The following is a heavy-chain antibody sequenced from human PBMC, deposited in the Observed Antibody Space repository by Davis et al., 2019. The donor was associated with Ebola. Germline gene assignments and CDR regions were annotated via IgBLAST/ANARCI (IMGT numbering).Heavy chain of an antibody. CDR1: GYTFTNYY. J-gene: IGHJ6*02. V-gene: IGHV1-46*01. CDR3: ARDGPDYYGLDV. CDR2: INPSAGYT. Sequence: ASVKVSCKAFGYTFTNYYVHWVRQAPGQGLEWMGVINPSAGYTNYAQKFQGRVTITRDTSTSTVYMEVRRLRSDDTAVYYCARDGPDYYGLDVWGQGTAVTVPS.